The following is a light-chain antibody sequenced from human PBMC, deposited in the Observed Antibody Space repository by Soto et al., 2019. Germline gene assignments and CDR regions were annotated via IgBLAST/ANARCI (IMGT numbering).Light chain of an antibody. V-gene: IGKV3-15*01. CDR3: QQYDTWTLT. Sequence: EIVMTQSPATLSVSPGERATLSCRASQSIGSNLAWYLQKPGQAPTLLIYAASTRATGFPARFSGSGSGTEFTLSISTLQSEDFAIYYCQQYDTWTLTFGGGTKVEI. CDR1: QSIGSN. CDR2: AAS. J-gene: IGKJ4*01.